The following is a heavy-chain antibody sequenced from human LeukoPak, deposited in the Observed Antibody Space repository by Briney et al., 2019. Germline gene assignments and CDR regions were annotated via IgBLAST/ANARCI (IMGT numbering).Heavy chain of an antibody. J-gene: IGHJ4*02. CDR1: GFTFRTYE. V-gene: IGHV3-48*03. D-gene: IGHD3-16*01. Sequence: GGPLRLSCAASGFTFRTYEMTWVRPAPGKGLEWVSHISTSGSTINYADSVKGRFTISRDNAKNSLYLQMSSLRAEDTAIYYCARGGSYFVHWGQGTLVTISS. CDR3: ARGGSYFVH. CDR2: ISTSGSTI.